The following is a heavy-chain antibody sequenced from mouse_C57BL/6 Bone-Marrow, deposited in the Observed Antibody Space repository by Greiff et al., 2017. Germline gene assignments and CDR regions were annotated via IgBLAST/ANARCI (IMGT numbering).Heavy chain of an antibody. CDR3: ASEWYGSSPFAY. D-gene: IGHD1-1*01. Sequence: VQLQQSGAELVKPGASVKLSCTASGFNIKDYYMHWVKQRTEQGLEWIGRIDPEDGETKYAPNFQGKATITADTSSNTAYLQLSSLTSEDTAVYYCASEWYGSSPFAYWGQGTLVTVSA. V-gene: IGHV14-2*01. CDR2: IDPEDGET. CDR1: GFNIKDYY. J-gene: IGHJ3*01.